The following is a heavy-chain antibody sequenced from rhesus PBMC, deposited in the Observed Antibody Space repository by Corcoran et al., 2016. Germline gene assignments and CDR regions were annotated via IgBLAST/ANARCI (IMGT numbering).Heavy chain of an antibody. CDR3: ARDEYCSSTYCSSSFDY. CDR2: IYGSSTST. D-gene: IGHD2-15*01. V-gene: IGHV4S10*01. CDR1: GGSISDSYR. Sequence: QVQLQESGPGVVKPSETLSLTCAVPGGSISDSYRWSWIRQPPGKELEWIGYIYGSSTSTNYNPSLKSRVTISKDTSKNQFSLKLSSVTAADTAVYYCARDEYCSSTYCSSSFDYWGQGVLVTVSS. J-gene: IGHJ4*01.